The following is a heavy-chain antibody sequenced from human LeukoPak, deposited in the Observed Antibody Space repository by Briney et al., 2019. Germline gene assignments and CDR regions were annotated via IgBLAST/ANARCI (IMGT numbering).Heavy chain of an antibody. CDR3: ARSSGYSYGSNYYYYGMDV. Sequence: TSETLSLTCTVSGGSISSYYWSWIRQPPGKGLEWIGYIYYSGSTNYNPSLKSRVTISVDTSKNQFSLKLSSVTAADTAVYYCARSSGYSYGSNYYYYGMDVWGQGTTVTVSS. D-gene: IGHD5-18*01. V-gene: IGHV4-59*08. CDR1: GGSISSYY. CDR2: IYYSGST. J-gene: IGHJ6*02.